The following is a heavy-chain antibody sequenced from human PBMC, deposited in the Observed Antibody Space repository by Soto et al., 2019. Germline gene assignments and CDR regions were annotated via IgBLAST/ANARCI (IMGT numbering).Heavy chain of an antibody. V-gene: IGHV4-39*01. D-gene: IGHD4-17*01. J-gene: IGHJ3*02. CDR3: ASLDDYGDYVYAFDI. CDR1: GGSISSSSYY. CDR2: IYFSGST. Sequence: QLQLQESGPGLVKPSETLSLTCTVSGGSISSSSYYWGWIRQPPGKGLEWIGSIYFSGSTYYNPTLKGRVTISVDTSKNQFSLKLSSVTAADTAVYYCASLDDYGDYVYAFDIWGQGTMVTVSS.